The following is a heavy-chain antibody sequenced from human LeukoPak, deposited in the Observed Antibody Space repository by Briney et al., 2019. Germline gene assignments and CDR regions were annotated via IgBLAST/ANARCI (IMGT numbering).Heavy chain of an antibody. V-gene: IGHV4-34*01. CDR2: INHSGST. CDR1: GGSFSGYY. D-gene: IGHD6-19*01. Sequence: SETLSLTGAVYGGSFSGYYWSWIRQPPGKGLEWIGEINHSGSTNYNPSLKSRVTISVGTSKNQFSLKLSSVTAADTAVYYCARLDSSGWDFDYWGQGTLVTVSS. CDR3: ARLDSSGWDFDY. J-gene: IGHJ4*02.